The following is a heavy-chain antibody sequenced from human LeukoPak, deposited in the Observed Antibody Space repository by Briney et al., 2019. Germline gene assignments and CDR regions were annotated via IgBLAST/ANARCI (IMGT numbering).Heavy chain of an antibody. CDR2: FDPEDGET. CDR1: GYTLTELS. D-gene: IGHD3-10*01. V-gene: IGHV1-24*01. Sequence: ASVKVSCKVSGYTLTELSMHWVRQAPGKGLEWMGGFDPEDGETIYAQKFQGRVTMTEDTSTDTAYMELSSLSSEDTAVYYCATGAMVRGMVMYYFDYWGQGTLVTVSS. CDR3: ATGAMVRGMVMYYFDY. J-gene: IGHJ4*02.